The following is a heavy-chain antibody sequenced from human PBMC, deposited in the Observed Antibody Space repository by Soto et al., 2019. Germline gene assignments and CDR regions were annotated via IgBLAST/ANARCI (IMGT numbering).Heavy chain of an antibody. CDR2: ISTNGGST. CDR3: ARSYSSGWFNWFDP. D-gene: IGHD6-19*01. J-gene: IGHJ5*02. V-gene: IGHV3-64*01. CDR1: GFTFSSYA. Sequence: EVQLVESGGGLVQPGGSLRLSCAASGFTFSSYAMHWVRQAPGKGLEYVSAISTNGGSTFYANSVKGRFTISRDNSKNTLYLQMGSLRAEDMAVYYCARSYSSGWFNWFDPWGQGTLVTVSS.